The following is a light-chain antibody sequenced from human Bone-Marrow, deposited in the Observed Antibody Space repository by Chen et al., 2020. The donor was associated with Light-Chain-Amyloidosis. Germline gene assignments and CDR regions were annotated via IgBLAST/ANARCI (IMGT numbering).Light chain of an antibody. Sequence: DIVMTQSPDSLAVSLGERATINCKSSESLLYRSNNKNYVGWYQQKPGHSPKLLMYCASTRESGVPDRFSGSGSGTDFTLTISSLQAEDVAVYYCQQYYSTPYTFGKGTKMEIQ. V-gene: IGKV4-1*01. J-gene: IGKJ2*01. CDR1: ESLLYRSNNKNY. CDR3: QQYYSTPYT. CDR2: CAS.